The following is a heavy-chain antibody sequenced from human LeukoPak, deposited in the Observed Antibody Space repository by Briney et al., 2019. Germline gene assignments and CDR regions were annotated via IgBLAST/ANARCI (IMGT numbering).Heavy chain of an antibody. CDR2: ISWNSGSI. Sequence: GGSLRLLCAASGFTFDDYAMHWVRQAPGKGLEWVSGISWNSGSIGYADSVKGRFTISRDNAKNSLYLQMNSLRAEDTALYYCGANGGDSYHWGQGTLVTVSS. CDR3: GANGGDSYH. V-gene: IGHV3-9*01. D-gene: IGHD2-21*02. J-gene: IGHJ4*02. CDR1: GFTFDDYA.